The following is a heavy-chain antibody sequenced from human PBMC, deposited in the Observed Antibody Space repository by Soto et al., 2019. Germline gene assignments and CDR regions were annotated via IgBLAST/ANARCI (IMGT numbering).Heavy chain of an antibody. J-gene: IGHJ6*03. D-gene: IGHD1-26*01. CDR2: ISYDGSNK. Sequence: HPGGSLRLSCAASGFTFSSYGMHWVRQAPGKGLEWVAVISYDGSNKYYADSVKGRFTISRDNSKNTLHLQMNSLRAEDSAVYYCAKLSGYDYYYYIDVWGKGTTVTVSS. CDR3: AKLSGYDYYYYIDV. V-gene: IGHV3-30*18. CDR1: GFTFSSYG.